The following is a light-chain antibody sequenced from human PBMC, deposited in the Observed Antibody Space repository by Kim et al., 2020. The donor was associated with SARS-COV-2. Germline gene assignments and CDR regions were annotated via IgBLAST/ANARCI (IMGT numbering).Light chain of an antibody. CDR3: QQYNSYSST. J-gene: IGKJ2*01. Sequence: SASVWDRVTITCRASQSVVLWLAWYQQKPGTAPRLLISRSTYLESGVPSRFSGSGSGTEFTLTISSLQPDDFATYYCQQYNSYSSTFGQGTELEI. V-gene: IGKV1-5*03. CDR1: QSVVLW. CDR2: RST.